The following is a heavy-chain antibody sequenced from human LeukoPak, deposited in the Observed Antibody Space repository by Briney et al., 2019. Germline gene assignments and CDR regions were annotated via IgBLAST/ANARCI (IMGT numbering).Heavy chain of an antibody. CDR1: GGSISSYY. V-gene: IGHV4-59*01. Sequence: KPSETLSLTCTVSGGSISSYYWSWIRQPPGKGLEWIGYIYYSGSTNYNPSLKSRVTISVDTSKNQFSLKLSSVTAADTAVYYCAREGEMPTIDYWGQGTLVTVSS. D-gene: IGHD5-24*01. J-gene: IGHJ4*02. CDR2: IYYSGST. CDR3: AREGEMPTIDY.